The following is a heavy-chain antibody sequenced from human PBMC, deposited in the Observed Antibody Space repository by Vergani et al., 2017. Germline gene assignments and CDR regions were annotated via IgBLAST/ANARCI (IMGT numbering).Heavy chain of an antibody. Sequence: QVQLVPSGAEVKTPGASVMVSCKASGYTFTGYYMHWMRQAPGQGLEWMGWINPNSGGTNYAQKFQGRVTMTRDTSISTAYMELSRLRSDDTDVYYCARGALGKICYYYYYMDFWGKGTTVTVSS. CDR2: INPNSGGT. V-gene: IGHV1-2*02. CDR3: ARGALGKICYYYYYMDF. J-gene: IGHJ6*03. D-gene: IGHD1-26*01. CDR1: GYTFTGYY.